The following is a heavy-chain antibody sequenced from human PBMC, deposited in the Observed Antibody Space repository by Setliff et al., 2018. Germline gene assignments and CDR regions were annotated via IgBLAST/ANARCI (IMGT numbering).Heavy chain of an antibody. Sequence: HPSETLSLTCTVSGGSISSSYWSWVRQPPGKGLEWVSAMSASGTSTYHADSVKGRFTISGDNSKNTLYLQMNSLRAEDTAVYYCARGLGKGTVDYWGQGTLVTVSS. CDR2: MSASGTST. CDR1: GGSISSSY. D-gene: IGHD3-16*01. V-gene: IGHV3-23*01. CDR3: ARGLGKGTVDY. J-gene: IGHJ4*02.